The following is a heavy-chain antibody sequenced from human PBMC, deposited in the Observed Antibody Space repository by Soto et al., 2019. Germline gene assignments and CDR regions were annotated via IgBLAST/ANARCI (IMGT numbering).Heavy chain of an antibody. CDR3: ARVGSWVGLRWFDP. CDR2: INHSGST. Sequence: ASETLSLTCAVYGGSFSGYYWSWIRQPPGKGLEWIGEINHSGSTNYNPSLKSRVTISVDTSKNQFSLKLSSVTAADTAVYHCARVGSWVGLRWFDPWGQGILVTVSS. J-gene: IGHJ5*02. CDR1: GGSFSGYY. V-gene: IGHV4-34*01. D-gene: IGHD2-15*01.